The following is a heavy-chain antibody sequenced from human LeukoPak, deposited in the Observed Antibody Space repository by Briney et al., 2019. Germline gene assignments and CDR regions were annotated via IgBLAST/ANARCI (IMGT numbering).Heavy chain of an antibody. V-gene: IGHV3-66*02. CDR3: ARDSYFGSGSYLGLGSTPEY. CDR2: IYSGGTT. D-gene: IGHD3-10*01. CDR1: GFTVSSNY. Sequence: GGSLRLSCAASGFTVSSNYMNWVRQAPGKGLEWVSVIYSGGTTYYADSVKGRFTISRDNSKNTLYLQMNSLRTEDTAVYYCARDSYFGSGSYLGLGSTPEYWGQGTLVTVSS. J-gene: IGHJ4*02.